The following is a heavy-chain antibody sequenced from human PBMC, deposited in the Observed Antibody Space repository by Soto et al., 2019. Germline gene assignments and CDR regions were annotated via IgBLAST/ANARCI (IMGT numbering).Heavy chain of an antibody. V-gene: IGHV2-5*02. CDR2: LYWDDDK. CDR1: VISLRTSGVG. J-gene: IGHJ6*03. D-gene: IGHD5-12*01. Sequence: QITLMESGPTPVHPTQPLTLTCSFSVISLRTSGVGVSCIRQPPGTALERIALLYWDDDKRYSPSLKSRLTITKDASKNQVVPTMTNMDPVDTAKDYCALAAWWLRYYYIDVWGKGTTVTASS. CDR3: ALAAWWLRYYYIDV.